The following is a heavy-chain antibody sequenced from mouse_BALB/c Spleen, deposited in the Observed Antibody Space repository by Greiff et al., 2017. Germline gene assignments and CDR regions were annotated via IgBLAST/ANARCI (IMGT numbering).Heavy chain of an antibody. J-gene: IGHJ3*01. Sequence: VKVVESGPGLVAPSQSLSITCTVSGFSLTSYGVHWVRQPPGKGLEWLGVIWAGGSTNYNSALMSRLSISKDNSKSQVFLKMNSLQTDDTAMYYCARDGNGSSYPFAYWGQGTLVTVSA. CDR2: IWAGGST. D-gene: IGHD1-1*01. CDR1: GFSLTSYG. V-gene: IGHV2-9*02. CDR3: ARDGNGSSYPFAY.